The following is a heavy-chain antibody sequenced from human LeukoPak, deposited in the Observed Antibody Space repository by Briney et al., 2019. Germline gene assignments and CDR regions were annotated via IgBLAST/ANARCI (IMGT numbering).Heavy chain of an antibody. J-gene: IGHJ4*02. V-gene: IGHV3-7*01. CDR1: GFTFNNYW. CDR2: IKPDGGEK. D-gene: IGHD3-22*01. Sequence: GGSLRLSCAASGFTFNNYWMSWIRQAPGKGLEWVANIKPDGGEKYYADSVKGRFTISRDNAKNSMYLQMNSLRADDTAVYYCARDISSSGYYYYYWGQGTLVTVSS. CDR3: ARDISSSGYYYYY.